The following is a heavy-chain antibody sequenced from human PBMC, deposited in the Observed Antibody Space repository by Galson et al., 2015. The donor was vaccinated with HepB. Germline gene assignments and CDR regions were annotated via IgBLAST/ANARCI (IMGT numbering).Heavy chain of an antibody. CDR1: GFTFSSYE. CDR3: AGQWLVGGDYFDY. V-gene: IGHV3-48*03. CDR2: ISSSGSTI. Sequence: SLRLSCAASGFTFSSYEMNWVRQAPGEGLDWVSYISSSGSTIYYADSVKGRLTISRDNAKNSLYLQMNSLRAEDTAVYYCAGQWLVGGDYFDYWGQGTLVTVSS. J-gene: IGHJ4*02. D-gene: IGHD6-19*01.